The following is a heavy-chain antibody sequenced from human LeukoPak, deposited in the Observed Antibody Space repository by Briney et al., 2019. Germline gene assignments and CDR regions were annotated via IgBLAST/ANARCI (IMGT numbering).Heavy chain of an antibody. V-gene: IGHV3-23*01. CDR2: ISGSGDRT. D-gene: IGHD1-26*01. J-gene: IGHJ4*02. CDR3: AKPSSGNYPPTGY. Sequence: GGSVRLSCAASGFTFSSYDVSWVRQAPGKGLEWVSAISGSGDRTHYADSVKGRSTISRDNSKNTLYLQINSLRAEDTAVYYCAKPSSGNYPPTGYWGQGTLVTVSS. CDR1: GFTFSSYD.